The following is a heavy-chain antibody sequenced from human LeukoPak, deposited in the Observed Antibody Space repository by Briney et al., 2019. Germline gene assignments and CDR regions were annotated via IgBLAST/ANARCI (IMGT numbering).Heavy chain of an antibody. CDR1: GGTFSSYA. J-gene: IGHJ3*02. V-gene: IGHV1-69*01. D-gene: IGHD2-21*01. Sequence: SVKVSCKASGGTFSSYAISWVRQAHGQGLEWMGGIIPIFGTANYAQKFQGRVTITADESTSTAYMELSSLRSEDTAVYYCARGAGYCGGDSYIRGTAFDIWGQGTMVTVSS. CDR3: ARGAGYCGGDSYIRGTAFDI. CDR2: IIPIFGTA.